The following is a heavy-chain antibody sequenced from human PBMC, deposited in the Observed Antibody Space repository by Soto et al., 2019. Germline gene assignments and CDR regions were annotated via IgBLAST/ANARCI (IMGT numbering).Heavy chain of an antibody. Sequence: PSETLSLTCTVSGGSINSSRYYWGWIRQPPGKGLEWIGSIYYSGNTYYNPSLKSRVTISEDTSKNQFSLKLRSVTAADTAVYYCARWGGLLERRLISTSHWKLKDYWGQGTLVTVSS. V-gene: IGHV4-39*01. CDR1: GGSINSSRYY. D-gene: IGHD2-2*01. CDR2: IYYSGNT. J-gene: IGHJ4*02. CDR3: ARWGGLLERRLISTSHWKLKDY.